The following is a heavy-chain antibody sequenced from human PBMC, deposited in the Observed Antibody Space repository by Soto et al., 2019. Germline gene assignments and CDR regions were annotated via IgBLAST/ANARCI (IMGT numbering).Heavy chain of an antibody. CDR3: ARAAVLTFTRFYDVDV. J-gene: IGHJ6*02. CDR2: LIPMFGTT. Sequence: QVQLVQSGAEVKTPGSSVKVSCEASGGTFSSYSINWVRQAPVQGLEWMGRLIPMFGTTDYAQRFQGRVTFAADESTNTASMEVTDLTSEDTAVYYCARAAVLTFTRFYDVDVWGQGITVTVSS. V-gene: IGHV1-69*18. D-gene: IGHD6-25*01. CDR1: GGTFSSYS.